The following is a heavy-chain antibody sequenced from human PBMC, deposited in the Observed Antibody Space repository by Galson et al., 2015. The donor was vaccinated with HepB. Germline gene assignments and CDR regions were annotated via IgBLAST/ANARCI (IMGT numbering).Heavy chain of an antibody. V-gene: IGHV3-33*01. CDR1: GFTFSRYG. D-gene: IGHD3-3*01. J-gene: IGHJ4*02. CDR3: ARGGLEAHGIDY. CDR2: IWYDGRNK. Sequence: FLRLSCAASGFTFSRYGMHWVRQAPGEGLEWVAVIWYDGRNKNYADSVKGRFTISRDNSKNTQYLQMTSLTVEDTAVYYCARGGLEAHGIDYWGQGTLVTVSS.